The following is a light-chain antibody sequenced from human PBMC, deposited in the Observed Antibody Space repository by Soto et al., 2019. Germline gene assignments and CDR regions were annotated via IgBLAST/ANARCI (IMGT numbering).Light chain of an antibody. V-gene: IGKV3-15*01. Sequence: EIVFTPSPATLSLSPGDRATLSCGASQSVSRFLAWYQQKPGQAPRLLIYGASIRATGVPARFSGSGSGTEFTLTISSLQSEDFALFYCQQYYNWPLTFGQGTKVDIK. CDR2: GAS. CDR3: QQYYNWPLT. J-gene: IGKJ1*01. CDR1: QSVSRF.